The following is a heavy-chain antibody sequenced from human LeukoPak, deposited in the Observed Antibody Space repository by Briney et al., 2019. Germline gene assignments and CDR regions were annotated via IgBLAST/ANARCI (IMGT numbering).Heavy chain of an antibody. D-gene: IGHD4-17*01. J-gene: IGHJ4*02. V-gene: IGHV4-39*01. CDR2: IYDSGST. CDR1: GGSIRSSYYY. CDR3: ARHGAWAPLDY. Sequence: SETLSLTCTVSGGSIRSSYYYWGWIRQPPGKGLEWIGSIYDSGSTYYNPSLKSRVTISVDTSKNQFSLNLNSVTAADTAVYFCARHGAWAPLDYWDQGTLVTVSS.